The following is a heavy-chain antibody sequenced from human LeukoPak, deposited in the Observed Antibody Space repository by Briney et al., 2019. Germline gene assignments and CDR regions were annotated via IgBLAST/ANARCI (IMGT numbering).Heavy chain of an antibody. CDR3: ARDGAPWTGRPHGFDP. Sequence: PSETLSLTCTVSGGSISSGSYYWSWIRQPAGKGLEWIGRIYTSGSTNYNPSLKSRVTISVDTSKNQFSLKLSFVTAADTAVYYCARDGAPWTGRPHGFDPWGQGTLVTVSS. D-gene: IGHD3-10*01. J-gene: IGHJ5*02. CDR1: GGSISSGSYY. CDR2: IYTSGST. V-gene: IGHV4-61*02.